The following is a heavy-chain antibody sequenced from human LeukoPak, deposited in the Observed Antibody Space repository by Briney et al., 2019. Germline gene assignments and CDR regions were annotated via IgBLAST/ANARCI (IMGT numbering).Heavy chain of an antibody. CDR3: AKADSSSWYGLV. V-gene: IGHV3-23*01. CDR2: ISGSGGST. D-gene: IGHD6-13*01. Sequence: PGGSLRLSCAASGFTFSSYAMSWVRQAPGKGLEWVSAISGSGGSTYYADSVKGRFTISRDNPKNTLYLQMNSLRAEDTAVYYCAKADSSSWYGLVWGQGTLVTVSS. CDR1: GFTFSSYA. J-gene: IGHJ4*02.